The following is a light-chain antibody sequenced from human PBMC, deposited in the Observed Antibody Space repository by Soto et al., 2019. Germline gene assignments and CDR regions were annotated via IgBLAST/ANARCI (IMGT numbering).Light chain of an antibody. J-gene: IGKJ1*01. CDR1: QSVSSN. CDR2: GAS. CDR3: QHYNNWPGT. Sequence: EIVLTQSPATLSVSPGERATLSCRASQSVSSNLVWYQQKPGQAPRLLIYGASTRATGIPARFSGRGSGTEFTLTIRSLQSEDFAVFSCQHYNNWPGTFGQGTKVE. V-gene: IGKV3-15*01.